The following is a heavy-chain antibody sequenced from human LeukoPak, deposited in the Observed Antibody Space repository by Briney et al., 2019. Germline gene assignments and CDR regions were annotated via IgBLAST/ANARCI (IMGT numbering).Heavy chain of an antibody. V-gene: IGHV1-2*02. CDR3: ARDRRYSSSWYYYYYYMDV. D-gene: IGHD6-13*01. CDR2: INPNSGGT. CDR1: GYTFTGYY. Sequence: ASVKVSCKASGYTFTGYYMHWVRQAPGQGIEWMGWINPNSGGTNYAQKFQGRVTMTRVTSISTAYMELSRLRSDDTAVDYCARDRRYSSSWYYYYYYMDVWGKGTTVTVSS. J-gene: IGHJ6*03.